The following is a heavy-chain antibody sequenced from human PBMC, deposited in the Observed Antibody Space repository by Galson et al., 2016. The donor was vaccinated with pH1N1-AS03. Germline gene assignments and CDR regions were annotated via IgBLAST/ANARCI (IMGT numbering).Heavy chain of an antibody. CDR1: GNSFVSYW. V-gene: IGHV5-51*01. D-gene: IGHD5-18*01. CDR3: ARTSGYSSHWALDI. Sequence: QSGAEVKKPGESLKISCKGSGNSFVSYWIGWVRQMPGKGLEWMGVIYSGVSADTRYSPSFQGQVTISADKSISTAYLQWSSLKASDSAIYNCARTSGYSSHWALDIWGQGTMVTVSS. J-gene: IGHJ3*02. CDR2: IYSGVSADT.